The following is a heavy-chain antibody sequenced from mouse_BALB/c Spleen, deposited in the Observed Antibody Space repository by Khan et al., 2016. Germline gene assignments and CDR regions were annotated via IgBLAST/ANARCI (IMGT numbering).Heavy chain of an antibody. D-gene: IGHD1-1*01. CDR1: GYSITSDYA. J-gene: IGHJ4*01. V-gene: IGHV3-2*02. Sequence: EVQLQESGPGLVKPSQSLSLTCTVTGYSITSDYAWNWIQQFPGNKLEWMGYITYSGNTRYNPSLKSQTSITRDTSTNQFFLQLNSVTTEDTATYYYARTPTAYYTLDYWGQGTSVTVSS. CDR3: ARTPTAYYTLDY. CDR2: ITYSGNT.